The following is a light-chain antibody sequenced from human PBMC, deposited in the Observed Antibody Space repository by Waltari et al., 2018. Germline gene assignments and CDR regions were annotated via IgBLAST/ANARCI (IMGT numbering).Light chain of an antibody. V-gene: IGKV3-20*01. Sequence: IVLTQSPDTLSLSPGQRSTLAYRASQTINNNFLVWYQQKPGQAPRLLIHGASSRATGFPDRFSGSGSGTDFTLTISSLEPEDVAVYYCQQYDGSVLTFGGGTKVEI. J-gene: IGKJ4*01. CDR3: QQYDGSVLT. CDR1: QTINNNF. CDR2: GAS.